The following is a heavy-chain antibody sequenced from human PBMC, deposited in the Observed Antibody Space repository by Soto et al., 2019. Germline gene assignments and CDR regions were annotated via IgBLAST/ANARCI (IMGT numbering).Heavy chain of an antibody. CDR1: GGSISSGDYY. V-gene: IGHV4-30-4*01. D-gene: IGHD2-2*01. Sequence: SETLSLTCTVSGGSISSGDYYWSWIRQPPRKGLEWIGYIYYSGSTYYNPSLKSRVTISVDTSKNQFSLKLSSVTVADTAVYYCARLGGYCSSTSCYGFYGTDVWGQGTTVTVSS. CDR2: IYYSGST. CDR3: ARLGGYCSSTSCYGFYGTDV. J-gene: IGHJ6*02.